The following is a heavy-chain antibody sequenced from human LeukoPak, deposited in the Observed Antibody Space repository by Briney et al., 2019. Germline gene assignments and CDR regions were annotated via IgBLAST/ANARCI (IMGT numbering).Heavy chain of an antibody. J-gene: IGHJ3*01. CDR1: GYTFTNSY. CDR2: INPDGGNT. Sequence: GASVKVSCKASGYTFTNSYIHWVRQAPGQVLEWMGLINPDGGNTNYAQDFQGRVTLTRDTSTSTVYMELSSLRSEDTAIYYCARIRGGYNDAYDLRGQGTVVTVPS. CDR3: ARIRGGYNDAYDL. V-gene: IGHV1-46*01. D-gene: IGHD5-24*01.